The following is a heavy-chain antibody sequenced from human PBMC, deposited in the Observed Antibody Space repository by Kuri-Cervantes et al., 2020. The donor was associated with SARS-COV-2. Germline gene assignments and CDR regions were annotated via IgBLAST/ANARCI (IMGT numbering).Heavy chain of an antibody. D-gene: IGHD4-17*01. CDR1: GGSISSYY. Sequence: SETLSLTCTVSGGSISSYYWSWIRQPAGKGLEWIGSIYHSGSTYYNPSLKSRVTISVDTSKNQFSLKLSSVTAADTAVYYCASGTYGDYLDYWGQGTLVTVSS. CDR3: ASGTYGDYLDY. V-gene: IGHV4-4*07. J-gene: IGHJ4*02. CDR2: IYHSGST.